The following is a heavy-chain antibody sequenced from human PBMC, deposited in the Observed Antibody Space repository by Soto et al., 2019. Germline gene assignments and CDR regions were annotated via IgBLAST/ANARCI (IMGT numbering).Heavy chain of an antibody. D-gene: IGHD2-21*01. J-gene: IGHJ6*02. Sequence: SQPLXLTCVISWNIFSSNIASCICIMQSPSRGLEWLGRTYYRSKWYNDYAVSVKSRITINPDTSKNQFSLHLDSVIPEDTDVYYCAGVDSFSGMEVWGQGTPVTV. V-gene: IGHV6-1*01. CDR1: WNIFSSNIAS. CDR2: TYYRSKWYN. CDR3: AGVDSFSGMEV.